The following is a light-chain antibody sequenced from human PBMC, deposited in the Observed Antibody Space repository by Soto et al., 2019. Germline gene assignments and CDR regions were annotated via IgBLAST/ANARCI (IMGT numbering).Light chain of an antibody. Sequence: DIEMTQSPDSLAVSLGERATINCKSSQSLFFSPNNKNYLSWYQQKPGQPPKLLFSWASTRESGVPDRFSGSGSGTDFALTINGLQAEDVALYYCQQFYSTPLTFGGGTKVEIK. J-gene: IGKJ4*01. CDR1: QSLFFSPNNKNY. CDR2: WAS. V-gene: IGKV4-1*01. CDR3: QQFYSTPLT.